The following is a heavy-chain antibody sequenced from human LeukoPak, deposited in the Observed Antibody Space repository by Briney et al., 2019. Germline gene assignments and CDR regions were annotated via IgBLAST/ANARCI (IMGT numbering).Heavy chain of an antibody. V-gene: IGHV4-39*01. Sequence: SETLSLTCTVSGGSISSSSYYGGWIRQPPGKGLEWIGSIYYSGTTYYNPSLKSRVTISVDTSKNQFSLKLSSVTAADTAVYYCARHWFGGFYYFDYWGQGTLVTVSS. J-gene: IGHJ4*02. CDR3: ARHWFGGFYYFDY. CDR1: GGSISSSSYY. D-gene: IGHD3-10*01. CDR2: IYYSGTT.